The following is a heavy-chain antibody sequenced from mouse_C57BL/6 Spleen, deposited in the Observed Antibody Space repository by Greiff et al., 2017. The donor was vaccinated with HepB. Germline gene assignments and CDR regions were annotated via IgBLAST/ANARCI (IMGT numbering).Heavy chain of an antibody. J-gene: IGHJ4*01. CDR3: ARYYGNPYAMDY. CDR1: GYAFSSSW. V-gene: IGHV1-82*01. Sequence: QVQLKQSGPELVKPGASVKISCKASGYAFSSSWMNWVKQRPGKGLEWIGRIYPGDGDTNYNGKFKGKATLTADKSSSPAYMQLSSLTSEDSAVYFCARYYGNPYAMDYWGQGASVTVSS. D-gene: IGHD2-1*01. CDR2: IYPGDGDT.